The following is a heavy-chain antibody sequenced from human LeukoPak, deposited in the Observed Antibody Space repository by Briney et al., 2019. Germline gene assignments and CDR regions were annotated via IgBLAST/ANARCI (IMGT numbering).Heavy chain of an antibody. J-gene: IGHJ4*02. CDR2: IYYSGST. D-gene: IGHD3-10*01. Sequence: PSQILSLTCTVSGGSISSGGYYWSWIRQHPGKGLEWIGYIYYSGSTYYNPSLKSRVTISVDTSKNQFSLKLSSVTAADTAVYYCARAMVRGVRLFDYWGQGTLVTVSS. V-gene: IGHV4-31*03. CDR3: ARAMVRGVRLFDY. CDR1: GGSISSGGYY.